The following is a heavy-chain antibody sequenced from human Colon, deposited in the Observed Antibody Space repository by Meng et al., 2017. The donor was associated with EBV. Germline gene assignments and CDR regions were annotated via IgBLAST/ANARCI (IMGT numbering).Heavy chain of an antibody. D-gene: IGHD5-24*01. CDR2: IYHGGNT. Sequence: QVQLQESGPGRVEPSGTLSLTCAVSGASISSNNWWSWVRQPPGKGLEWIGEIYHGGNTNYNPSLKSRVTISVDRSNDQFSLSLSPVTAADTAVYYCARGNAYNAPSFDYWGQGTLVTVSS. CDR3: ARGNAYNAPSFDY. J-gene: IGHJ4*02. CDR1: GASISSNNW. V-gene: IGHV4-4*02.